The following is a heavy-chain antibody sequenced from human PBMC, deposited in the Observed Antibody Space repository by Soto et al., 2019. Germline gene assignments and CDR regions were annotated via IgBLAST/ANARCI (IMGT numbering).Heavy chain of an antibody. V-gene: IGHV4-34*01. CDR3: ARGQEGVVATH. CDR2: IKDGGLT. Sequence: QVQLQQWGAGLLKPSETLSLTCVVYGGSLSGYYWSWIRQPPGKGLEWIGEIKDGGLTNYSPSLTSRAAISADRPKTQFSLKLYSVTAADTAVYYCARGQEGVVATHWDQGSLVTVSS. CDR1: GGSLSGYY. J-gene: IGHJ4*02. D-gene: IGHD5-12*01.